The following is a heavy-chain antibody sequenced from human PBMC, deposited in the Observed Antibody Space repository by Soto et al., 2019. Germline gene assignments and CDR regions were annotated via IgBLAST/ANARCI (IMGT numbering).Heavy chain of an antibody. CDR1: GFTFSSYA. CDR2: ISGSGFST. D-gene: IGHD6-19*01. Sequence: GGSLRLSCAASGFTFSSYAVSWVRQAPGKGLEWVSVISGSGFSTYYADSVKGRFTISRDNSKNTLYLQMNSLRAEDTAVDYCAKDLLAVAGLGPGAFDIWGQGTMVTVSS. V-gene: IGHV3-23*01. CDR3: AKDLLAVAGLGPGAFDI. J-gene: IGHJ3*02.